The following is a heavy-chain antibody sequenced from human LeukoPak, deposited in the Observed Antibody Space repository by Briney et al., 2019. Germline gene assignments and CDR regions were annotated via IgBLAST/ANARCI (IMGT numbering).Heavy chain of an antibody. V-gene: IGHV4-4*07. CDR2: INNNGNT. CDR3: ARGGSSWYYYFDL. J-gene: IGHJ4*02. Sequence: SETLSLTCTVSDGSISNYYWGWIRQPAGKGLEFIGHINNNGNTKYNPSLKSRVAMSVDTSKNQFSLKLNFVTAADTAVYYCARGGSSWYYYFDLWGQGTLVTVSS. CDR1: DGSISNYY. D-gene: IGHD6-13*01.